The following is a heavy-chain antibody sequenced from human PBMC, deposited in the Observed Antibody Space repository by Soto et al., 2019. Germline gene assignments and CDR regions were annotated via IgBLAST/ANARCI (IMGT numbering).Heavy chain of an antibody. CDR3: ESLYGSGSYFGYYYGMDV. D-gene: IGHD3-10*01. CDR2: ISSSGSTI. CDR1: GFTFSDYY. V-gene: IGHV3-11*01. J-gene: IGHJ6*02. Sequence: QVQLVESGGGLVKPGGSLRLSCAASGFTFSDYYMSWIRQAPGKGLEWVSYISSSGSTIYYADSVKGRFTISRDNAKNSLYLQMNSLRAEDTAVYSCESLYGSGSYFGYYYGMDVWGQGTTVTVSS.